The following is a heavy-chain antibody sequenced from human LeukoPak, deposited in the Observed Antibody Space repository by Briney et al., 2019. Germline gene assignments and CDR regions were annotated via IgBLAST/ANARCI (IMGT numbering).Heavy chain of an antibody. Sequence: GGSLRLSCAASGFTFSSYAMHWVRQAPGKGLEWVAVISYDGSNKYYADSVKGRFTISRDNSKNTLYLQMNSLRAEDTAVYYCASEQQLGAHFDYWGQGTLVTVSS. CDR3: ASEQQLGAHFDY. CDR1: GFTFSSYA. V-gene: IGHV3-30*04. D-gene: IGHD6-13*01. CDR2: ISYDGSNK. J-gene: IGHJ4*02.